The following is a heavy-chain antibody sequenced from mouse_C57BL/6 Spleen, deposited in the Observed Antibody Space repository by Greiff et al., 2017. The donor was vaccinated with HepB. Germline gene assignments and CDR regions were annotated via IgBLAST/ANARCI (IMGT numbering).Heavy chain of an antibody. J-gene: IGHJ2*01. CDR3: ARGANYYGSSYYFDD. CDR1: GYTFTDYN. Sequence: EVKLQESGPELVKPGASVKIPCKASGYTFTDYNMDWVKQSHGKSLEWIGDINPNNGGTIYNQKFKGKATLTVDKSSSTAYMELRSLTSEDTAVYYCARGANYYGSSYYFDDWGQGTTLTVSS. V-gene: IGHV1-18*01. D-gene: IGHD1-1*01. CDR2: INPNNGGT.